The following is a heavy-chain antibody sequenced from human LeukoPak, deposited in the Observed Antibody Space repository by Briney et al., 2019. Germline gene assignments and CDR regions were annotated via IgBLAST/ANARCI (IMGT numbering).Heavy chain of an antibody. Sequence: GGSLRLSCAASGFTFSTYAMHWVRQAPGKGLEWVAHMSYDEGTKYYADSVKGRFTISRDNSKNTLYLQMNSLRAEDTAFYYCARGGAYCRGDCPLDAFDPWGRGTMVTVSS. CDR2: MSYDEGTK. CDR1: GFTFSTYA. V-gene: IGHV3-30-3*01. D-gene: IGHD2-21*02. CDR3: ARGGAYCRGDCPLDAFDP. J-gene: IGHJ3*01.